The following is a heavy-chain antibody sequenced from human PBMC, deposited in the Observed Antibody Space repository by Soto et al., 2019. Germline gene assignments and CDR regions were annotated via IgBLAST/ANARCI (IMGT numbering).Heavy chain of an antibody. CDR1: GGSISSGDYY. CDR2: IYYSGST. V-gene: IGHV4-30-4*01. Sequence: QVQLQESGPGLVKPSQTLSLTCTVSGGSISSGDYYWSWIRQPPGKGLEWIGYIYYSGSTYYNPSLKSRVTIPVDTSKNHFSLKLSSVTAADTAVYYCARGEGLSAAAGAFDYWGQGTLVTVSS. J-gene: IGHJ4*02. D-gene: IGHD6-13*01. CDR3: ARGEGLSAAAGAFDY.